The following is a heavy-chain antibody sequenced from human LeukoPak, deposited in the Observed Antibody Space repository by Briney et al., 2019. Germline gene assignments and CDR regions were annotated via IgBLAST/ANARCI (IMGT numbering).Heavy chain of an antibody. D-gene: IGHD2-21*02. V-gene: IGHV1-46*01. CDR2: INPSGGST. J-gene: IGHJ3*02. CDR1: GYTFTSYY. Sequence: GASVKVSCKASGYTFTSYYMHWVRQAPGQGLEWMGIINPSGGSTSYAQKFQGRVTMTRDTSTSTVYMELSSLRSEDTAVYYCARDLVVSLPCGGDCYSSVGAFDIWGQGTMVTVSS. CDR3: ARDLVVSLPCGGDCYSSVGAFDI.